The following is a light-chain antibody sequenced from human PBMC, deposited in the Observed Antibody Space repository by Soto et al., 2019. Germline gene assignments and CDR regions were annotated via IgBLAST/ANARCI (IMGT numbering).Light chain of an antibody. V-gene: IGKV1-12*01. CDR3: KQSRSFPLT. CDR2: AAS. Sequence: DIQMTQTTSSLSASVGDMVSSTCVASQDLDRWLAWYQQKPGEAPKVLIFAASSLQSGLPSRFSGGGSGTDFSLTISSLQPEDFATYYCKQSRSFPLTFGGGTKV. CDR1: QDLDRW. J-gene: IGKJ4*01.